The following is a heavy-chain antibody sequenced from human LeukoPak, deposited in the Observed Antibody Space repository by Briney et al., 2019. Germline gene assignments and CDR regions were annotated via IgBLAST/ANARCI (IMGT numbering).Heavy chain of an antibody. CDR3: ARGKGYYGSDHPYNWFDP. D-gene: IGHD3-10*01. CDR2: IIPIFGTA. J-gene: IGHJ5*02. V-gene: IGHV1-69*13. Sequence: SVKVSCKTSGFSFTYFFTGYYIHWVREAPGQGLDWMGGIIPIFGTANYAQKFQGRVTITADESTSTAYMELSSLRSEDTAVYYCARGKGYYGSDHPYNWFDPWGQGTLVTVSS. CDR1: GFSFTYFFTGYY.